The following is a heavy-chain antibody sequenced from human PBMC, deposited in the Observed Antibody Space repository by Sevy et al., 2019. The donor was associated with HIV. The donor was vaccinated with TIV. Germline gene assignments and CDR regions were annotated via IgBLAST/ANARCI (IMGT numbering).Heavy chain of an antibody. CDR1: GLTFSNYV. CDR3: ARNLSPSGAFDN. V-gene: IGHV3-23*01. Sequence: GGSLRLSCAASGLTFSNYVMSWVRQAPGKGLEWLSVISGSSGTTYAAESVKGRFTISRDNSNNTLYLHMSSLGAEDTAVYYCARNLSPSGAFDNWGQGTRVTVSS. CDR2: ISGSSGTT. D-gene: IGHD6-25*01. J-gene: IGHJ3*02.